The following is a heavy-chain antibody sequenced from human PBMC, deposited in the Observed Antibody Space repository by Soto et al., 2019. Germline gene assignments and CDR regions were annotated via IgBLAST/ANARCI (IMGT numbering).Heavy chain of an antibody. D-gene: IGHD6-13*01. V-gene: IGHV1-46*01. Sequence: ASVKVSCKASGYTFTSYYMHWVRQAPGRGLEWMGIINPSGGSTSYAQKFQGRVTMTRDKSISTAYLQWSSLKASDTAMYYCARLQAAAGDNDLTFDYWGQGTLVTVSS. CDR2: INPSGGST. CDR3: ARLQAAAGDNDLTFDY. CDR1: GYTFTSYY. J-gene: IGHJ4*02.